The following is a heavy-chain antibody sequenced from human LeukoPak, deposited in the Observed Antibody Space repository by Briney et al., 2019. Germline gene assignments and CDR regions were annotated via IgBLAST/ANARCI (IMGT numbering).Heavy chain of an antibody. CDR1: GFTFSSYS. CDR3: AREKFDS. Sequence: GGSLRLSCAASGFTFSSYSMTWVRQAPGKGLEWVSSITSSSTYIYYADSVKGRFTISRDNSNSLISLQMNDLTTEDTAVYYCAREKFDSWGQGTLVTVSP. V-gene: IGHV3-21*06. CDR2: ITSSSTYI. J-gene: IGHJ5*01.